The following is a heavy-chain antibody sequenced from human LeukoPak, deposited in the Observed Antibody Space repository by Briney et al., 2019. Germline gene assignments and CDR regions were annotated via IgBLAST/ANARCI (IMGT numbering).Heavy chain of an antibody. J-gene: IGHJ4*02. Sequence: ASVKVSCKASGYTFTSYDINWVRQATGQGLEWMGWMNPNSGNTGYAQKFQGRVTITRNTSISTAYMELSSLRSEDTAVYYCARGGHAYYDFWSGYSPCDYWGQGTLATVSS. CDR1: GYTFTSYD. CDR2: MNPNSGNT. CDR3: ARGGHAYYDFWSGYSPCDY. D-gene: IGHD3-3*01. V-gene: IGHV1-8*03.